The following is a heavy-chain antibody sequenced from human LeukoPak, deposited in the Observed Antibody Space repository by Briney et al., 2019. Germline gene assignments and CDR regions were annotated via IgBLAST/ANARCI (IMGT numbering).Heavy chain of an antibody. J-gene: IGHJ4*02. CDR2: ISLSTTSI. D-gene: IGHD6-13*01. CDR3: AREPTYSSSWHTTCDY. Sequence: GGSLRLSCAASGFTFSSYNMSWVRQAPGKGLEWVSDISLSTTSIYYADSVKGRFTISRDNAKNSLYLQMNSLRAEDTAVYYCAREPTYSSSWHTTCDYWGQGTLVTVSS. V-gene: IGHV3-48*04. CDR1: GFTFSSYN.